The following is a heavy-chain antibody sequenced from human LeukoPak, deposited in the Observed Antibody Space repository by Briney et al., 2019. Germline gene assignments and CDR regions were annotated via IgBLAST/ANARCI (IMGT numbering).Heavy chain of an antibody. D-gene: IGHD4-23*01. Sequence: PGGSLRLSCAASGFTFSNAWMSWVRQAPWKGLEWVGRIKSKTDGGTTDYAAPVKGRFTISRDDSKNTLYLQMNSLKTEDTAVYYCTTGAAVVTSVYWGQGTLVTVSS. CDR1: GFTFSNAW. CDR2: IKSKTDGGTT. J-gene: IGHJ4*02. V-gene: IGHV3-15*01. CDR3: TTGAAVVTSVY.